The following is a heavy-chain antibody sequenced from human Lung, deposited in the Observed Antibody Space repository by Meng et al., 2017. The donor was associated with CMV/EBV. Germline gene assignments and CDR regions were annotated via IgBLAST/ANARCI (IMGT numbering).Heavy chain of an antibody. CDR3: ARPLAIRPMLGYYYGLDV. D-gene: IGHD6-6*01. CDR1: GFTVTDNY. CDR2: IYSADRA. V-gene: IGHV3-53*01. J-gene: IGHJ6*02. Sequence: GGSXRLXCAASGFTVTDNYMIWVRQAPGKGLEWVSVIYSADRAYYADSVRGRFTISRDISKNTVYLQMLNLRAEDAAMYYCARPLAIRPMLGYYYGLDVWXQGTTVTVSS.